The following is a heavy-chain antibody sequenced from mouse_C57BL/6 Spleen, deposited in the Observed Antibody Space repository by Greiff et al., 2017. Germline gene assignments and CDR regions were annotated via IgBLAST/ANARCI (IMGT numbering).Heavy chain of an antibody. CDR1: GYTFTSYW. V-gene: IGHV1-59*01. D-gene: IGHD2-1*01. CDR2: IDPSDSYT. Sequence: QVQLQQPGAELVRPGTSVKLSCKASGYTFTSYWMHWVKQRPGQGLEWIGVIDPSDSYTNYNQKFKGKATLTVDTSSSTAYMQLSSLTSEDSAVYYCAREGNYGYFDVGGTGTTVTVSS. CDR3: AREGNYGYFDV. J-gene: IGHJ1*03.